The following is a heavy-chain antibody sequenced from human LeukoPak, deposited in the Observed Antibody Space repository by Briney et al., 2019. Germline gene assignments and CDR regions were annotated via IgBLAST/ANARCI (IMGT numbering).Heavy chain of an antibody. CDR2: LYYSGNT. D-gene: IGHD2-15*01. CDR3: ARDVEVGASGY. Sequence: PSETLSLTCTVSGYSITSGYYWGWIRQPPGKGLEWIGSLYYSGNTYYNPSLKSRVTISVDTSKNQFSLKLTSVTAADTAVYYCARDVEVGASGYWGQGTLVTVSS. V-gene: IGHV4-38-2*02. CDR1: GYSITSGYY. J-gene: IGHJ4*02.